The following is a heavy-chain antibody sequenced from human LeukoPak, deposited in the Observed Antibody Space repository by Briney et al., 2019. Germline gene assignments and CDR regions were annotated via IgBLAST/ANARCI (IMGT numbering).Heavy chain of an antibody. CDR1: GFTFSSYG. CDR3: AKTESSLGYCSGGSCWTGYFDY. Sequence: QPGRPLRLSCAASGFTFSSYGMHWVRQAPGKGLEWVAVISYDGSNKYYADSVKGRFAISRDNSKNTLYLQMNSLRAEDTAVYYCAKTESSLGYCSGGSCWTGYFDYWGQGTLVTVSS. CDR2: ISYDGSNK. D-gene: IGHD2-15*01. J-gene: IGHJ4*02. V-gene: IGHV3-30*18.